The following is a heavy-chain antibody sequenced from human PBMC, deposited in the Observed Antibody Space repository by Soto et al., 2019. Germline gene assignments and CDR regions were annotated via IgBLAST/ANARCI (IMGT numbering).Heavy chain of an antibody. V-gene: IGHV3-23*01. D-gene: IGHD5-18*01. CDR1: GLTFSSDA. CDR3: ASRGYSYGYVYYYYSGMDV. J-gene: IGHJ6*02. CDR2: ISGSVVRT. Sequence: GGSLRLSCAASGLTFSSDAMSWVRQAPGKGLEWVSAISGSVVRTYDADSVKVLFTISRDNSKNTLYLPMNSLRAEDTAVYYCASRGYSYGYVYYYYSGMDVWGQGPTVTVSS.